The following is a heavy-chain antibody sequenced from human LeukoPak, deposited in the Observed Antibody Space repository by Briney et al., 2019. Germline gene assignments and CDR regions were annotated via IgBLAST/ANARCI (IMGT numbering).Heavy chain of an antibody. J-gene: IGHJ4*02. CDR2: ISYDGSNK. Sequence: PGRSLRLSCAASGFTFRSYGMHWVRQAPGKGLEWVAVISYDGSNKYYADSVKGRFTISRDNSKNTLYLQMNSLRAEDTAVYYCAKAAAIERFDYFDYWGQGTLVTVSS. D-gene: IGHD2-2*01. V-gene: IGHV3-30*18. CDR3: AKAAAIERFDYFDY. CDR1: GFTFRSYG.